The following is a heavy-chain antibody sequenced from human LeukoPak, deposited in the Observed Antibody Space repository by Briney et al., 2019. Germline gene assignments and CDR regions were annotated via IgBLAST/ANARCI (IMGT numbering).Heavy chain of an antibody. CDR3: ASGGIYYGAAFDF. J-gene: IGHJ4*02. CDR1: GFTLSSYE. V-gene: IGHV3-48*03. D-gene: IGHD1-26*01. Sequence: GGSLRLSCAASGFTLSSYEMNWVRQAPGKGLEWVSYISSSGSTIYYADSVKGRFTISRDNAKNSLYLQMNSLRAGDTALYYCASGGIYYGAAFDFWGQGSLVTVSS. CDR2: ISSSGSTI.